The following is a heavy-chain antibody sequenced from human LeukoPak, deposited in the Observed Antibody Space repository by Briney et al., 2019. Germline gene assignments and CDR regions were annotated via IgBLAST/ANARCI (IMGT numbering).Heavy chain of an antibody. V-gene: IGHV3-33*06. CDR1: GFTFSSYG. Sequence: PGRSLRLSCAASGFTFSSYGMHWVRQAPGKGLEWVAVIWYDGSNKYYADSVKGRFTISRDNSKNTLYLQMNSLRAEDTAVYYCAKGLLYCSSTSCHSYYYGMDVWGQGTTVTVSS. CDR3: AKGLLYCSSTSCHSYYYGMDV. D-gene: IGHD2-2*01. CDR2: IWYDGSNK. J-gene: IGHJ6*02.